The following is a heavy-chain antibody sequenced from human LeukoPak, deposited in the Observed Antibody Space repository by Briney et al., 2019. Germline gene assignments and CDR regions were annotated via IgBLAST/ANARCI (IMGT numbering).Heavy chain of an antibody. D-gene: IGHD4-17*01. CDR3: ARGSDYGYYYYYYGMDV. CDR2: IYYSGST. V-gene: IGHV4-59*01. CDR1: GGSISSYY. J-gene: IGHJ6*02. Sequence: SETLSPTCTVSGGSISSYYWSWIRQPPGKGLEWIGYIYYSGSTNYNPSLKSRVTISVDTSKNQFSLKLSSVTAADTAVYYCARGSDYGYYYYYYGMDVWAKGPRSPSP.